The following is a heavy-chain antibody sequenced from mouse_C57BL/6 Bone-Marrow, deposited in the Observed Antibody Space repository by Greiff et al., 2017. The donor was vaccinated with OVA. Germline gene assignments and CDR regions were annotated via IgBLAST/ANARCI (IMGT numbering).Heavy chain of an antibody. CDR1: GYTFTSYW. V-gene: IGHV1-7*01. CDR2: INPSSGYT. CDR3: ARELPFDD. J-gene: IGHJ2*01. D-gene: IGHD5-5*01. Sequence: QVQLQQSGAELAKPGASVKLSCKASGYTFTSYWMHWVKQRPGQGLEWIGYINPSSGYTKYNQKFKGKATLTADKSSSTAYMQLSSLTYEDSAVYYCARELPFDDWGKGTTLTVSS.